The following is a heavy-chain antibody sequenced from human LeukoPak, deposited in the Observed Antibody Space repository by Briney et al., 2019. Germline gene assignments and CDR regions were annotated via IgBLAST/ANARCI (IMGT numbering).Heavy chain of an antibody. Sequence: GGSLRLSCAASGFTFSSYSMNWVRQAPGKGLEWVSSISSSSSYIYYADSVKGRFTISRDNAKNSLYLQMNSLRAEDTAVYYCARDFLITGTVGGGAFDPRGQGTLVTVSS. CDR3: ARDFLITGTVGGGAFDP. D-gene: IGHD1-20*01. CDR1: GFTFSSYS. V-gene: IGHV3-21*01. CDR2: ISSSSSYI. J-gene: IGHJ5*02.